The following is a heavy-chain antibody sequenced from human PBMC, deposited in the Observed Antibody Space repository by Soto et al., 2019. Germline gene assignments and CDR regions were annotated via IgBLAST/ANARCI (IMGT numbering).Heavy chain of an antibody. CDR2: IDPSDSYT. V-gene: IGHV5-10-1*01. J-gene: IGHJ4*02. Sequence: GESLKISCKGSGYSFTSYWISWVRQMPGKGLEWMGRIDPSDSYTNYSPSFQGHVTISADKSISTAYLQWSSLKASDTAMYYCASVDTAMVPGFDYWGQGTLVTVSS. D-gene: IGHD5-18*01. CDR3: ASVDTAMVPGFDY. CDR1: GYSFTSYW.